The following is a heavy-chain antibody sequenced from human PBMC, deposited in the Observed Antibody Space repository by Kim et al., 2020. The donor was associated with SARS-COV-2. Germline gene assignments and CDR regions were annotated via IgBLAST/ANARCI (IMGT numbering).Heavy chain of an antibody. Sequence: SVKGRFTISRDNAKNSLYLQMNSLRAEDTAVYYCAQLGYCSGGSCQALDYWGQGTLVTVSS. V-gene: IGHV3-11*06. CDR3: AQLGYCSGGSCQALDY. J-gene: IGHJ4*02. D-gene: IGHD2-15*01.